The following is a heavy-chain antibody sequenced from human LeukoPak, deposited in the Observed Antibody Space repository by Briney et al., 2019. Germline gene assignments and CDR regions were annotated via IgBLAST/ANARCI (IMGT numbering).Heavy chain of an antibody. CDR1: EFSVGSNY. D-gene: IGHD2-2*01. CDR3: AKDRIIVVVPAAPFDY. J-gene: IGHJ4*02. V-gene: IGHV3-30*02. Sequence: GGSLRLSCAASEFSVGSNYMTWVRQAPGKGLEWVAFIRFDGSNKYYADSVKGRFTISRDNSKNTLYLQMNSLRAEDTAVYYCAKDRIIVVVPAAPFDYWGQGTLVTVSS. CDR2: IRFDGSNK.